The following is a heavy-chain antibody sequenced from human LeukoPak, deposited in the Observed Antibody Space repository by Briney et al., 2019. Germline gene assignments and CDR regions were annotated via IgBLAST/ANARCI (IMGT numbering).Heavy chain of an antibody. CDR2: ISSDGSSK. Sequence: GGSLRLSCAASGFTFSRYAMHWVRQAPGKGLEWVAVISSDGSSKNYAGSVKGRFTISRDDSKNTLFLQMNSLRAEDTAVYYCARRRGSYSFDHWGQGTLVTVSS. V-gene: IGHV3-30-3*01. D-gene: IGHD1-26*01. CDR3: ARRRGSYSFDH. CDR1: GFTFSRYA. J-gene: IGHJ4*02.